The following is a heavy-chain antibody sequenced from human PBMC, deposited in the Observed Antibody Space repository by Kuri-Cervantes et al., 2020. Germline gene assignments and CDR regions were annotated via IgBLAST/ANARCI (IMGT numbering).Heavy chain of an antibody. CDR2: IFSSDEK. CDR3: AHSAPSGRQDLDY. Sequence: SGPTLVKPTETLTLTCIVSGFSLSNARMGVSWIRQPPGKALEWLAHIFSSDEKSYSTSLKSRLTISKDTSKSQVVLTMTNMDPVDTATYYCAHSAPSGRQDLDYWGQGTLVTVSS. J-gene: IGHJ4*02. V-gene: IGHV2-26*01. D-gene: IGHD3-10*01. CDR1: GFSLSNARMG.